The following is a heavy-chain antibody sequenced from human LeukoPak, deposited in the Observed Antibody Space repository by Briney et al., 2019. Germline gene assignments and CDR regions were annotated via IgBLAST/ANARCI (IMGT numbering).Heavy chain of an antibody. V-gene: IGHV1-2*04. CDR1: GYTFTGYY. J-gene: IGHJ4*02. D-gene: IGHD3-22*01. Sequence: ASVKVSCKASGYTFTGYYMHWVRQAPGQGLEWMGWINPNSGGTNYAQKFQGWVTMTRDTSISTAYMELSRLRSDDTAVYYCARDTAYYYDSSGHDYWGQGTLVTVSS. CDR3: ARDTAYYYDSSGHDY. CDR2: INPNSGGT.